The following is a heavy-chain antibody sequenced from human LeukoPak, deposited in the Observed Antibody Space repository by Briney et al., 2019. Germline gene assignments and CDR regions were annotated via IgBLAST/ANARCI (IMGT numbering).Heavy chain of an antibody. V-gene: IGHV5-10-1*01. CDR3: ARHPRRFGALTPLDY. CDR1: GYSFTSYW. J-gene: IGHJ4*02. D-gene: IGHD3-10*01. CDR2: IDPSDSYT. Sequence: GESLRISCKGSGYSFTSYWISWVRQMPGKGLEWMGRIDPSDSYTNYSPSFQGHVTISADKSISTAYLQWSSLKASDTAMYYCARHPRRFGALTPLDYWGQGTLVTVSS.